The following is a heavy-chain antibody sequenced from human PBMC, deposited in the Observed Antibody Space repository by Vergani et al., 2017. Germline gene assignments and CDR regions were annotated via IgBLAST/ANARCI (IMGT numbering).Heavy chain of an antibody. CDR3: ARVESAYCGGDCYYFDY. CDR1: GGTFSSYA. D-gene: IGHD2-21*02. V-gene: IGHV1-2*02. Sequence: QVQLVQSGAEVKKPGSSVKVSCKASGGTFSSYAISWVRQAPGQGLEWMGGIIPNSGGTNYAQKFQGRVTMTRDTSISTAYMELSRLRSDDTAVYYCARVESAYCGGDCYYFDYWGQGTLVTVSS. J-gene: IGHJ4*02. CDR2: IIPNSGGT.